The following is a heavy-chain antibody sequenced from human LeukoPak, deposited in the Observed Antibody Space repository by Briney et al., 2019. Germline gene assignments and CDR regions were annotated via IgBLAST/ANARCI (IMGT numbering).Heavy chain of an antibody. J-gene: IGHJ3*02. V-gene: IGHV3-23*01. CDR1: GFTFSRYD. D-gene: IGHD3-22*01. CDR3: AKDGDYYDSSALVALDT. Sequence: PGGSLRLSCVGSGFTFSRYDMNWVRQTPGKGLEWVSSIRGSGERIHYAGSVKGRFTIARDNSKNTLYLQMRSLRPEDTAVYYCAKDGDYYDSSALVALDTWGQGTMVTVSS. CDR2: IRGSGERI.